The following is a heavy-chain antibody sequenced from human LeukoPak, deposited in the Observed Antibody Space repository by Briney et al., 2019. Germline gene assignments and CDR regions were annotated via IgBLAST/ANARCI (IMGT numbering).Heavy chain of an antibody. D-gene: IGHD3-10*01. CDR1: GYTFTSFG. J-gene: IGHJ4*02. V-gene: IGHV1-18*01. CDR3: ARTFGGNFRLDY. Sequence: ASVKVSCKASGYTFTSFGITWVRQAPGQGLEWMGWISPYNGNTNNAQKPQDRVTMTTDTSTTTAHMEVRSLTSDDTAVYYCARTFGGNFRLDYWGQGTLVTVSS. CDR2: ISPYNGNT.